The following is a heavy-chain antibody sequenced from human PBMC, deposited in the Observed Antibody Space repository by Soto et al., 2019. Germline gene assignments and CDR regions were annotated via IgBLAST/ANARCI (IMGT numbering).Heavy chain of an antibody. CDR1: GITVSSNY. CDR3: ARAFMPYGTDV. D-gene: IGHD2-2*01. Sequence: PGGSLRLSCAASGITVSSNYMNWVRQAPGKGLEWVSSFYTDGSTYYADSVKGRFTISRDNSKNTLYLQMNSLRAEDTAVYYCARAFMPYGTDVWGQGTTVTVSS. CDR2: FYTDGST. J-gene: IGHJ6*02. V-gene: IGHV3-66*01.